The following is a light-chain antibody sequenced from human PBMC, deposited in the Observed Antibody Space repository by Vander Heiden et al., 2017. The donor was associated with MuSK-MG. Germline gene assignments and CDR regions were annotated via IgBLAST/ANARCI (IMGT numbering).Light chain of an antibody. J-gene: IGLJ2*01. CDR1: SRDVGGYNY. CDR2: EVT. Sequence: QSALTQPPSASGSPGQSVTISCTGTSRDVGGYNYVSWYQQHPGEAPKLMIYEVTKRPSGVPDRFSGSKSGNTASLTVSGLRAEDEAHYYCSSYGGYNNVLFGGGTKLTVL. CDR3: SSYGGYNNVL. V-gene: IGLV2-8*01.